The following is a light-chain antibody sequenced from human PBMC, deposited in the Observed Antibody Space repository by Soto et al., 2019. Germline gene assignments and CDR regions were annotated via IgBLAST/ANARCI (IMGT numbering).Light chain of an antibody. CDR3: QQYASSPWT. V-gene: IGKV3-20*01. Sequence: EIVLTQSPGTLSLSPGERATLSCRASQSVTSNYLAWYQQKPGQAPSLLIYGASARAAGIPDRFSGSGTGTDFALTIRGLEPEDFAVYFCQQYASSPWTFGQGTKVEIK. CDR1: QSVTSNY. CDR2: GAS. J-gene: IGKJ1*01.